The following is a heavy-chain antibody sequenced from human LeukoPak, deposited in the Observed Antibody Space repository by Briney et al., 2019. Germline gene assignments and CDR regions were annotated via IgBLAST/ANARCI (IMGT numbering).Heavy chain of an antibody. CDR2: IIPIFGTA. D-gene: IGHD5-18*01. CDR1: GGTFSSYA. V-gene: IGHV1-69*13. CDR3: ARDPPDTTMGGDWFDP. Sequence: AASVTVSCKASGGTFSSYAISWVRQAPGQGLEWMGGIIPIFGTANYAQKFQGRVTITADESTSTAYMELSRLRSDDTALYYCARDPPDTTMGGDWFDPWGQGTLVTVSS. J-gene: IGHJ5*02.